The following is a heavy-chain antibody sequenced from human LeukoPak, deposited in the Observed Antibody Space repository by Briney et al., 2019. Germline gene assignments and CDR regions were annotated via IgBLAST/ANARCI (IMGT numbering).Heavy chain of an antibody. CDR3: ARDHHGSSY. D-gene: IGHD6-13*01. CDR1: GGSISNYY. V-gene: IGHV4-59*01. J-gene: IGHJ4*02. Sequence: SETLSLTCTVSGGSISNYYWSWIRQPPGKGLEWIGYIYYSGSTTYNPSLKSRVTMSVDTSKNQFSLKLGSVTAADTAVYFCARDHHGSSYWGQGTLVAVSS. CDR2: IYYSGST.